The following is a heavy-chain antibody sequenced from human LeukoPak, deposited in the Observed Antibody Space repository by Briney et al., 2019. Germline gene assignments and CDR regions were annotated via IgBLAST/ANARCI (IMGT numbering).Heavy chain of an antibody. J-gene: IGHJ4*02. Sequence: GGSLRLSCAASGFXFSSYAISWVRQASGKGLEWVSGISGSGGSTYYADSVKGRFTISRDNSKNTLYLQMNSLRAEDTAVYYCAKDLHYYDSSGYYYEGYWGQGTLVSVSS. CDR2: ISGSGGST. CDR1: GFXFSSYA. V-gene: IGHV3-23*01. D-gene: IGHD3-22*01. CDR3: AKDLHYYDSSGYYYEGY.